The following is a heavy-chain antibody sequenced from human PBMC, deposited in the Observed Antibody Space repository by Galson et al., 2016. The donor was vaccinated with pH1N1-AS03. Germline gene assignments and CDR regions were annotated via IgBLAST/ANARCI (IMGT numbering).Heavy chain of an antibody. J-gene: IGHJ4*02. CDR1: GNRLTNYW. CDR2: IYVSDSET. D-gene: IGHD3-3*01. CDR3: ATVRGSASWGNFGI. Sequence: QSGAEVTKPGESLKISCQRYGNRLTNYWIGWVRQMPGKDLEWMGIIYVSDSETKYSPSFQGQVTISADKSITTVYLQWSSLRAPDTAMYYCATVRGSASWGNFGIWDQATQVTVS. V-gene: IGHV5-51*01.